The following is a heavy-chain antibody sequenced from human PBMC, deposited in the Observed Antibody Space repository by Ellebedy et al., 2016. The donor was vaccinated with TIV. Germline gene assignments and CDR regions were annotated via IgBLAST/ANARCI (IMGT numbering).Heavy chain of an antibody. CDR2: IDWDDDK. Sequence: SGPTLVKPPQTLTLTCTFSGFSLSTTRVSVSWIRQPPGKALEWLARIDWDDDKYFKTSLRTRLTISKDTSKNQVVLTMTNMDPVDTATYYCARTDGSGWAFDSWGQGTLVTVSS. CDR3: ARTDGSGWAFDS. CDR1: GFSLSTTRVS. J-gene: IGHJ4*02. V-gene: IGHV2-70*11. D-gene: IGHD6-19*01.